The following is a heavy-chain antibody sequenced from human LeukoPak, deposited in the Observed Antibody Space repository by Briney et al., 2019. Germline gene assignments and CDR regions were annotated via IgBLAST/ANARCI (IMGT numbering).Heavy chain of an antibody. CDR3: ARAESSSWMYYFDY. J-gene: IGHJ4*02. CDR1: GGSISSGDYY. CDR2: IYYSGST. V-gene: IGHV4-30-4*08. Sequence: SETLSLTCTVSGGSISSGDYYWSWIRQPPGKGLEWIGYIYYSGSTYYNPSLKSRVTISVDTSKNRFSLKLSSVTAADTAVYYCARAESSSWMYYFDYWGQGTLVTVSS. D-gene: IGHD6-13*01.